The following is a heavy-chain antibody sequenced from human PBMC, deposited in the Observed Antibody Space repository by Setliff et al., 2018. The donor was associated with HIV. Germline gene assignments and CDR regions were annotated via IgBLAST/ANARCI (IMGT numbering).Heavy chain of an antibody. CDR3: ARWGSGSYERVFDY. CDR1: GFRVRSYW. J-gene: IGHJ4*02. Sequence: GGSLRLSCAASGFRVRSYWMSWVRQAPGKGLGSVANVKQDGTETLYVDSVKGRFTISRDNANNSVYMQMNSLRVEDTAVYFCARWGSGSYERVFDYWGQGMLVTVSS. D-gene: IGHD1-26*01. CDR2: VKQDGTET. V-gene: IGHV3-7*01.